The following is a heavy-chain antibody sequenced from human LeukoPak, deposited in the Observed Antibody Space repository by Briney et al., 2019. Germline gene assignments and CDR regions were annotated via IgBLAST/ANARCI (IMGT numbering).Heavy chain of an antibody. Sequence: PGGSLRLSCEVSGFMFRTYWMDWVRQAPGRGLEWVANINQDGSEKYFLDSVKGRFTISRDNAKNSLYLQMNSLRAEDTAVYYCSRALEVWGKGTTVSVSS. V-gene: IGHV3-7*01. J-gene: IGHJ6*04. CDR3: SRALEV. CDR1: GFMFRTYW. CDR2: INQDGSEK.